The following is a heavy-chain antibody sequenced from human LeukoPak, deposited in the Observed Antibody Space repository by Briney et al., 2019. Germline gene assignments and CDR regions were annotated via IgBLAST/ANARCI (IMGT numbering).Heavy chain of an antibody. CDR1: GGSISSYY. Sequence: SETLSLTCTVSGGSISSYYWSWIRQPPGKGLEWIGYIYYSGSTNYNPSLKSRVTISVDTSKNQFSLKLSSVTAADTAVYYCARGVWEQLVLYYSYYMDVWGKGTTVTVSS. CDR3: ARGVWEQLVLYYSYYMDV. CDR2: IYYSGST. V-gene: IGHV4-59*01. J-gene: IGHJ6*03. D-gene: IGHD6-13*01.